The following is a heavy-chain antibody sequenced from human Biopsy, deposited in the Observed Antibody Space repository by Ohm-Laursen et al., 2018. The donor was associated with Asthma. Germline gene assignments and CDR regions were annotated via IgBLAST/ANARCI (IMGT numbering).Heavy chain of an antibody. J-gene: IGHJ4*02. CDR3: AREGVAGTHIED. CDR1: GFTFGSYA. V-gene: IGHV3-23*01. D-gene: IGHD6-19*01. CDR2: ISSSGAST. Sequence: SLRLSCTASGFTFGSYAMSWVRQAPGKGLEWVSSISSSGASTYYADSVKGRFTISRDNSKNTLSLQMNSLTAEDTAVYYCAREGVAGTHIEDWGQGTLVTVSS.